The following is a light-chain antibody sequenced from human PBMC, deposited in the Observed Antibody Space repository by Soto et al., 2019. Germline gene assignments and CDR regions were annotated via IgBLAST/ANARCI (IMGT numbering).Light chain of an antibody. V-gene: IGKV3-20*01. Sequence: EIVLTQSPGTLSLSPGERATLSCRASQSVSSSYLAWYQQKPGQAPRLLIYGASSRATGIPDRFSGSGSGXXXXXXXXXLEPEDFAVYYCQQYGSSPLLTFGGGTKVEIK. J-gene: IGKJ4*01. CDR3: QQYGSSPLLT. CDR1: QSVSSSY. CDR2: GAS.